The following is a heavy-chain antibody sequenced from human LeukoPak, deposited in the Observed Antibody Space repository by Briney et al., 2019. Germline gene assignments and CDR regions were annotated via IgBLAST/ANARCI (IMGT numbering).Heavy chain of an antibody. CDR3: ARALEAVAGTGY. CDR2: ISAYNGNT. D-gene: IGHD6-19*01. V-gene: IGHV1-18*04. J-gene: IGHJ4*02. Sequence: ASVKVSCKASGYTFTGYYMHWVRQAPGQGLEWMGWISAYNGNTNYAQKLQGRVTMTTDTSTSTAYMELRSLRSDDTAVYYCARALEAVAGTGYWGQGTLVTVSS. CDR1: GYTFTGYY.